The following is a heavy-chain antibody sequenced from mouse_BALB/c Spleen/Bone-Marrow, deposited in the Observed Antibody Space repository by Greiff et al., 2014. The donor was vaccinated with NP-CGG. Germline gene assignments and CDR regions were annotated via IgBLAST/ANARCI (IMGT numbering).Heavy chain of an antibody. J-gene: IGHJ2*01. CDR2: IDPANGNA. V-gene: IGHV14-3*02. D-gene: IGHD2-14*01. Sequence: VQLQQSGAELVKPGASVKLSCTASGFNIKDTYMHWVQQRPEQGLEWIGRIDPANGNATYDPKFQGKATITADTSSNTAYLQLSSLTSEDTAVYYCARYRLGTDFDSWGEGTTLTVAA. CDR3: ARYRLGTDFDS. CDR1: GFNIKDTY.